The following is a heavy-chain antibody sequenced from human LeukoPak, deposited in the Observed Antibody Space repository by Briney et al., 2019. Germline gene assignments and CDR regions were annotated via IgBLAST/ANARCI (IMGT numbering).Heavy chain of an antibody. J-gene: IGHJ6*02. CDR2: INHSGST. CDR1: GGSFSGYY. Sequence: ASETLSLTCAVYGGSFSGYYWSWIRQPPGKGLEWIGEINHSGSTNYNPSFKSRVTISVDTSKNQFSLKLSSVTAADTAVYYCARGLCSGGSCYHAAGYYGMDVWGQGTTVTVSS. V-gene: IGHV4-34*01. D-gene: IGHD2-15*01. CDR3: ARGLCSGGSCYHAAGYYGMDV.